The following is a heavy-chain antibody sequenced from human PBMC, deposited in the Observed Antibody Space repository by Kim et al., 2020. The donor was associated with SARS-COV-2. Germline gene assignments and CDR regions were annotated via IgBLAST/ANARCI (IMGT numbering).Heavy chain of an antibody. V-gene: IGHV3-30*04. CDR1: GFTFSSYA. CDR2: ISYDGSNK. D-gene: IGHD6-6*01. Sequence: GGSLRLSCAASGFTFSSYAMHWVRQAPGKGLEWVAVISYDGSNKYYADSVKGRFTISRDNSKNTLYLQMNSLRAEDTAVYYCARDRSRSYNWFDPWGQGT. CDR3: ARDRSRSYNWFDP. J-gene: IGHJ5*02.